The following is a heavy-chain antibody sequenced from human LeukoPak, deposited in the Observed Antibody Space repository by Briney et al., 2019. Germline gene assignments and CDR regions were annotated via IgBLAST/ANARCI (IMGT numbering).Heavy chain of an antibody. Sequence: SETLSLTCTVSGGSISSYYWSWIRQPPGKGLEWIGYIYYSGSTNYNPSLKSRVTISVDTSKNQFSLKLSSVTAADTAVYYCASRNTAMVINYWGQGTLVTASS. V-gene: IGHV4-59*08. CDR2: IYYSGST. CDR3: ASRNTAMVINY. D-gene: IGHD5-18*01. J-gene: IGHJ4*02. CDR1: GGSISSYY.